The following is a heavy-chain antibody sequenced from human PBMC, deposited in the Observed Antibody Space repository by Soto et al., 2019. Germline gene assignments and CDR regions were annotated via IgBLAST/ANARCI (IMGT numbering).Heavy chain of an antibody. CDR1: GGSISSYY. Sequence: PSETLSLTCTVSGGSISSYYWSWIRQPPGKGLEWIGYISYSGSTNYNPSLKSRVTISVDTSKNQFSLKLSSVTAADTAVYYCTKVRADYYDSSGPNYWGQGTLVTVSS. V-gene: IGHV4-59*08. J-gene: IGHJ4*02. CDR2: ISYSGST. CDR3: TKVRADYYDSSGPNY. D-gene: IGHD3-22*01.